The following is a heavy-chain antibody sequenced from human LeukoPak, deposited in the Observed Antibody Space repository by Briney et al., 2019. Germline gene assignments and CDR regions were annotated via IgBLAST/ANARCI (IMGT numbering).Heavy chain of an antibody. CDR1: GGSISSYY. J-gene: IGHJ6*03. D-gene: IGHD4-11*01. V-gene: IGHV4-59*01. CDR2: VYYSGST. CDR3: ARADSNYEAFYYYYYMDV. Sequence: TETLSLTCTVSGGSISSYYWSWIRQPPGKGLEWIGYVYYSGSTNYNPSLKSRVTISVDTSKNQFSLKLSSVTAADTAVYYCARADSNYEAFYYYYYMDVWGKGTTVTVSS.